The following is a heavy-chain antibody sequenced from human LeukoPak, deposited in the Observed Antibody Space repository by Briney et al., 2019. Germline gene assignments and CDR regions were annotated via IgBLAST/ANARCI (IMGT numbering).Heavy chain of an antibody. CDR2: ISYSGNT. CDR1: RGSISSYY. J-gene: IGHJ4*02. V-gene: IGHV4-59*01. D-gene: IGHD6-13*01. Sequence: SETLSLTCTVSRGSISSYYWSWIRQPPGNGLEWIGYISYSGNTNYSPSLKSRVTISVDTSKNQFSLKLSSVTAADTAVYYCAREDSSTSYVDYWGQGILVTVSS. CDR3: AREDSSTSYVDY.